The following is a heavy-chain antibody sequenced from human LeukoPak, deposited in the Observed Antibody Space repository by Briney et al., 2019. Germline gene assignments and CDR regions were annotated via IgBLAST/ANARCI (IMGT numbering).Heavy chain of an antibody. D-gene: IGHD1-7*01. J-gene: IGHJ4*02. CDR3: ARWEIRGTAHQLDY. CDR1: GFTLSSHW. V-gene: IGHV3-7*01. Sequence: GGSLRLSCAASGFTLSSHWMSWVRQAPGKGLEWVANIKQDGSEKYYVGSVKGRFTISRDNDKNSMYLQMNSLRAEDTAVYYCARWEIRGTAHQLDYWGQGTLVTVSS. CDR2: IKQDGSEK.